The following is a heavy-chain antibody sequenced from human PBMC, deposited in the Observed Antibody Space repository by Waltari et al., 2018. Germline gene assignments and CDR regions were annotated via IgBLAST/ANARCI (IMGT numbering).Heavy chain of an antibody. D-gene: IGHD3-16*02. Sequence: EVQLVESGGTLVKPGGSLRLSCAASGFTFSSYFMNWVRLAPGKGLEWVSSISSEGSDTHYAESVKGRFTISRDNVKNSLDLQMNSLRAEDTAVYYYALFGNSHYVWGSYHLDYWGQGALVTVSS. V-gene: IGHV3-21*02. CDR1: GFTFSSYF. CDR3: ALFGNSHYVWGSYHLDY. CDR2: ISSEGSDT. J-gene: IGHJ4*02.